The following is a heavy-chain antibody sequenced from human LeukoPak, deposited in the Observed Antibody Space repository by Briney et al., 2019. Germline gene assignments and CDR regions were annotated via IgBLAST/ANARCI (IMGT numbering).Heavy chain of an antibody. CDR2: ITARGTTT. CDR1: GFTFSKYA. J-gene: IGHJ4*02. CDR3: AKHISDSGAYYAFDY. V-gene: IGHV3-23*01. Sequence: GGSLRLSCAASGFTFSKYAMTWVRQAPGKGLEWVSAITARGTTTYYADSVKGRFTISRDDSKNTLSLQMDSLSAEDTALYYCAKHISDSGAYYAFDYWGQGTLVTVSS. D-gene: IGHD3-10*01.